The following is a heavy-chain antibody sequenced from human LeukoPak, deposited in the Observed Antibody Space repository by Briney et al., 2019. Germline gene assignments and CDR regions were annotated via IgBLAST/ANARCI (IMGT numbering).Heavy chain of an antibody. CDR1: GFPVSNNY. Sequence: PGGSLRLSCAASGFPVSNNYMSWVRQAPGKGLEWVSVIHSGGATYYAGSVKGRFTISRDNSKNTLYLQMNTLRAEDTAVYYCARGRGYGAYDWNDYWGQGTLVTVSS. CDR2: IHSGGAT. J-gene: IGHJ4*02. CDR3: ARGRGYGAYDWNDY. V-gene: IGHV3-53*01. D-gene: IGHD5-12*01.